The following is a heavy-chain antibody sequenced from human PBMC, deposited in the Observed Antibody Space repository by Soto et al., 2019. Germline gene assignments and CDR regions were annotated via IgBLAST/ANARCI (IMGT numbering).Heavy chain of an antibody. Sequence: SETLPLTCTVSGGSISSSSYYWGWIRQPPGKGLEWIGSIYYSGSTYYNPSLKSRVTISVDTSKNQFSLKLSSVTAADTAVYYCASLFWSGFNYYYYYMVVWGKGTTVTVSS. J-gene: IGHJ6*03. CDR1: GGSISSSSYY. CDR2: IYYSGST. D-gene: IGHD3-3*01. CDR3: ASLFWSGFNYYYYYMVV. V-gene: IGHV4-39*01.